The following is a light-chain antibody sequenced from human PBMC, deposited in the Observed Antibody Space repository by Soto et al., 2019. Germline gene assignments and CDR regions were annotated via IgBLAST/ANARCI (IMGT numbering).Light chain of an antibody. CDR1: SSDVGGYNY. CDR3: SSYTRSILV. J-gene: IGLJ3*02. CDR2: EVS. V-gene: IGLV2-14*01. Sequence: QSVRTQPASVSGSPGQSITISCTGTSSDVGGYNYVSWYQQYPGKAPKLMIYEVSNRPSGVSIRFSGSKSGNTASLTISGLQAEDEADSYCSSYTRSILVFGGGTKVTVL.